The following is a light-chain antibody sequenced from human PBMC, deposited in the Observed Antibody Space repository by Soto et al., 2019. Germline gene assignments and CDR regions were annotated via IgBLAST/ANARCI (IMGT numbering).Light chain of an antibody. V-gene: IGKV3-11*01. CDR2: DAS. CDR1: QTVSSK. J-gene: IGKJ5*01. Sequence: TQSPATLSSSPGERATLSCRASQTVSSKLAWYQHKPGQAPRLLIYDASNRATGIAARFSGSGSGTDFSLIISSLEPEDAAVYYCQQRSNWITFGQGTRLE. CDR3: QQRSNWIT.